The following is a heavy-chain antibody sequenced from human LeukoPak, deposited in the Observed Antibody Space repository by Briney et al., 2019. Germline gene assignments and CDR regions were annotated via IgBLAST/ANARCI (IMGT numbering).Heavy chain of an antibody. Sequence: SVKVSCKASGGTFSSYAISWVRQAPGQGLEWMGGIIPIFGTANYAQKFQGRVTITADKSTSTAYMELSSLRSEDTAVYYCANWGRDGYSQGYYYYYYMDVWGKGTTVTVSS. CDR1: GGTFSSYA. V-gene: IGHV1-69*06. J-gene: IGHJ6*03. CDR2: IIPIFGTA. CDR3: ANWGRDGYSQGYYYYYYMDV. D-gene: IGHD5-24*01.